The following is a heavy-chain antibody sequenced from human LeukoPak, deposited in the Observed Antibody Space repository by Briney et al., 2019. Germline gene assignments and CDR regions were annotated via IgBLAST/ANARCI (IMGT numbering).Heavy chain of an antibody. CDR1: GGSISSGGYY. Sequence: SETLSLTCTVSGGSISSGGYYWSWIRQHPGRGLEWLGYIYYSGSTYYNPSLKSRVTISVDTSKNQFSLKLSSVTAADTAVYYCARDEAGAIAAAGTSWFDPWGQGTLVTVSS. D-gene: IGHD6-13*01. V-gene: IGHV4-31*03. CDR3: ARDEAGAIAAAGTSWFDP. J-gene: IGHJ5*02. CDR2: IYYSGST.